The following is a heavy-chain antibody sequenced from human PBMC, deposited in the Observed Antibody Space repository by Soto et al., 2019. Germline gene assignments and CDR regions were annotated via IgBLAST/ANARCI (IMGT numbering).Heavy chain of an antibody. V-gene: IGHV5-51*01. D-gene: IGHD3-10*01. CDR3: ARAAPGGARGGMDV. J-gene: IGHJ6*02. Sequence: EVQLVQSGAEVKKPGESLKISCKGSGYYFTGYWIAWVRQMPGKGLEWMGIIYPHDSETKYSPSFQGQVTISVDKSSSAAFLHWSSLTAADTAMYYCARAAPGGARGGMDVWGQGTTVTVSS. CDR2: IYPHDSET. CDR1: GYYFTGYW.